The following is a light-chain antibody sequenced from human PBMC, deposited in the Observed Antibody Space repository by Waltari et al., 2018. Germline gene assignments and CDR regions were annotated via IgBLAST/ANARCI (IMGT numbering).Light chain of an antibody. CDR2: DTS. V-gene: IGKV3-11*01. CDR3: QQRVDYVWT. CDR1: QSVGNY. Sequence: DIVLTQSPATLSSSPGERDNLPCRASQSVGNYMAWYQQKPAQAPRLLIYDTSNRASGIPPRFSGSGSGTDFTLTISTLEPEDFAVYFCQQRVDYVWTFGQGTRLEIK. J-gene: IGKJ2*01.